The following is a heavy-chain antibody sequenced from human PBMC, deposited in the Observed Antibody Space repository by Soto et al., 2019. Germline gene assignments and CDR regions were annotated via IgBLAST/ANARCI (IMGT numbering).Heavy chain of an antibody. CDR1: GFTFSNSP. D-gene: IGHD2-21*01. J-gene: IGHJ4*02. V-gene: IGHV3-30-3*01. CDR3: ASRRGDGYFDY. Sequence: GGSLRLSCAASGFTFSNSPMYWVRQAPGEGLEWVAFISSDGSSKYYADSVKGRFTISRDNSKKTLYLQMNSLRVDDTAVYYCASRRGDGYFDYWGQGTLVTVSS. CDR2: ISSDGSSK.